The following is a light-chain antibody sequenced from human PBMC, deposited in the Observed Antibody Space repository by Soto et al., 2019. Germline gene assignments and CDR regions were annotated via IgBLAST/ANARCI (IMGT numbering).Light chain of an antibody. CDR1: QSIRSER. CDR3: RQYNNWPIT. J-gene: IGKJ5*01. Sequence: EIVLAQSPDTLSLSPGERATLSCRASQSIRSERLAWYQQKPGQAPRLLIHGASTRATGFPARFSGSGSGTDFTLTISSLQSEDFALYYCRQYNNWPITFGQGTRLEIK. V-gene: IGKV3-15*01. CDR2: GAS.